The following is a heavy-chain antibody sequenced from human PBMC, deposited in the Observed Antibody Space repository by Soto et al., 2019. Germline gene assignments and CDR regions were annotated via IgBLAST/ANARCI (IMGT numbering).Heavy chain of an antibody. J-gene: IGHJ4*02. CDR1: GGSISSYY. D-gene: IGHD5-18*01. Sequence: PSETLSLTCAVYGGSISSYYWSWIRQPPGKGLEWIGYIYYSGSTNYNPSFKSRVTISVDTSKNQFSLKLSSVTAADTAVYYCARWRYVYSFDYWGQGTLVTVSS. CDR3: ARWRYVYSFDY. CDR2: IYYSGST. V-gene: IGHV4-59*01.